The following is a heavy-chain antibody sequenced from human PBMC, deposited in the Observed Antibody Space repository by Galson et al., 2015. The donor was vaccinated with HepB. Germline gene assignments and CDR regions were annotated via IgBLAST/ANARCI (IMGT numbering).Heavy chain of an antibody. CDR1: GFTFNIPL. V-gene: IGHV3-7*03. J-gene: IGHJ4*02. CDR2: IKQDGSEK. D-gene: IGHD1-1*01. Sequence: FLRLYCVDPGFTFNIPLMSWVRQAQGKGLEWVAKIKQDGSEKYYVDSVKGRFTIARDNAKNSLYPQMSSLRAEDTGVYYCAKGGINWSGFDSWGQGTLVTVSS. CDR3: AKGGINWSGFDS.